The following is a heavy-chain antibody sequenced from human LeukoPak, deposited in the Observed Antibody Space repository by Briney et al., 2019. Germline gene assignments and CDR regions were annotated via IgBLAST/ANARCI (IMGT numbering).Heavy chain of an antibody. Sequence: PGGSLRLSCAASGFTFSRYGMHWVRQAPGKGLEWVAIIWYDGRTKYYADSVKGRFTISRDNSENTLYLQMDSLGAEDTAVYYCTREDVGVNFDYWGQGTLVTVSS. CDR3: TREDVGVNFDY. CDR2: IWYDGRTK. J-gene: IGHJ4*02. D-gene: IGHD3-10*02. CDR1: GFTFSRYG. V-gene: IGHV3-33*01.